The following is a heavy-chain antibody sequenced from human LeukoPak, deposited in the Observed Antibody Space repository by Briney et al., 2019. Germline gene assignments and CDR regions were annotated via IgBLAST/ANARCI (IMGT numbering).Heavy chain of an antibody. V-gene: IGHV3-23*01. CDR3: ARVGIAAAAEDY. CDR1: GFTFSSYA. D-gene: IGHD6-13*01. Sequence: GGSLRLSCAASGFTFSSYAMSWVRQAPGKGLEWVSAISGSGGSTYYADSVKGRFTISRDSSKNTLYLQMNSLRAEDTAVYYCARVGIAAAAEDYWGQGTLVTVSS. CDR2: ISGSGGST. J-gene: IGHJ4*02.